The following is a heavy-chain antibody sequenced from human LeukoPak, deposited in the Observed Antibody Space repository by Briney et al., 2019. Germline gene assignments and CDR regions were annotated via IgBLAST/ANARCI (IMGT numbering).Heavy chain of an antibody. CDR1: GYTFTGYY. Sequence: ASVKVSCKSSGYTFTGYYMHWLRQAPGQGLEWMGWINPNSGGTNYAQKFQGWVTMTRDTSISTAYMELSRLRSDDTAVYYCARDLSAGGSPEGKNTFDIWGQGTMVTVSS. CDR2: INPNSGGT. V-gene: IGHV1-2*04. CDR3: ARDLSAGGSPEGKNTFDI. J-gene: IGHJ3*02. D-gene: IGHD6-13*01.